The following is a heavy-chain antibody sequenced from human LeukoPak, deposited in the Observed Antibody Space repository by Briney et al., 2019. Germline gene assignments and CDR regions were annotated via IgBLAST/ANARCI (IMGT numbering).Heavy chain of an antibody. D-gene: IGHD3-22*01. J-gene: IGHJ3*02. V-gene: IGHV4-39*01. CDR1: GGSISSSSYY. CDR2: IYYSGST. CDR3: ARHHSSCYFGDAFDI. Sequence: SETLSLTCTVSGGSISSSSYYWGWIRQPPGKGLEWIGSIYYSGSTYYNPSLKSRVTISVDTSKNQFSLKLSSVTAADTAVYYCARHHSSCYFGDAFDIWGQGTMVTVSS.